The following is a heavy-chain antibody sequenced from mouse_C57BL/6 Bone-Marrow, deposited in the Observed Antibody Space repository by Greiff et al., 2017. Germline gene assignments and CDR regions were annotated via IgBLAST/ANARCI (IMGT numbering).Heavy chain of an antibody. J-gene: IGHJ2*01. CDR3: ARGWLYFDY. Sequence: QVQLQQSGAELARPGASVKLSCKASGYTFTSYGISWVKQRTGQGLEWIGEIHPRSGNTYYNEKFKGKATLTADKSSSTAYMELRSLTSEDAAVYFCARGWLYFDYWGQGTTLTVSS. V-gene: IGHV1-81*01. D-gene: IGHD2-3*01. CDR1: GYTFTSYG. CDR2: IHPRSGNT.